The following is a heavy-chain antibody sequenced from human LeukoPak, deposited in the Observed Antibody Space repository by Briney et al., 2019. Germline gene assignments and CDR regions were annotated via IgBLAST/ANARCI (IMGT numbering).Heavy chain of an antibody. CDR2: IGASGEST. V-gene: IGHV3-23*01. CDR1: GFTFSVAA. CDR3: AKDIQLST. D-gene: IGHD5-24*01. J-gene: IGHJ3*01. Sequence: GGSLRLSCAASGFTFSVAAMTWVRQAPGKGLEWVSLIGASGESTYYADSVKGRFTISRDNAKNTLSLQMNSLRVEDTAMYFCAKDIQLSTWGLGTMVTVSS.